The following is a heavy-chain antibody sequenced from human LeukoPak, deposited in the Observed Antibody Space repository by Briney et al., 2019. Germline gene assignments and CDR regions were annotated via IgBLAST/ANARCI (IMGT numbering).Heavy chain of an antibody. D-gene: IGHD2-2*02. V-gene: IGHV3-23*01. J-gene: IGHJ4*02. CDR2: ISGSGGST. CDR1: GFTFSSYA. CDR3: AKDLCSSTSCYSGFDY. Sequence: GGSLRLSCAASGFTFSSYAMSWARQAPGKGLEWVSAISGSGGSTYYADSVKGRFTISRDNSKNTLYLQMNSLRAEDTAVYYCAKDLCSSTSCYSGFDYWGQGTLVTVSS.